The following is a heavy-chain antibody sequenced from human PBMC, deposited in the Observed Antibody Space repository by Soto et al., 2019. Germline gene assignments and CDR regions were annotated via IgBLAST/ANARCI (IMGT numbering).Heavy chain of an antibody. CDR2: INPSGST. J-gene: IGHJ5*02. CDR3: ARDHRSVTGPNWFDP. V-gene: IGHV4-34*01. Sequence: QVQLQQWGAGLLKPSETLSLTCAVYGGSFSGYYWSWIRQPPGKGLEWIGEINPSGSTNYNPSVKGRVTISVATSKNQFSLKMSTVSAEDRAVYYCARDHRSVTGPNWFDPWGQGTLVTVSS. CDR1: GGSFSGYY.